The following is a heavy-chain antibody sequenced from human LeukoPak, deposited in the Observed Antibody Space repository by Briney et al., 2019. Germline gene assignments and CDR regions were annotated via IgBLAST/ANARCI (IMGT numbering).Heavy chain of an antibody. Sequence: SETLPLTCAVYGGSFSGYYWSWIRQPPGKGLEWIGEINHSGSTNYNPSLKSRVTISVDTSKNQFSLKLSSVTAADTAVYYCARADYHLILPWGQGTLVTVSS. J-gene: IGHJ5*02. CDR1: GGSFSGYY. D-gene: IGHD2-2*01. V-gene: IGHV4-34*01. CDR2: INHSGST. CDR3: ARADYHLILP.